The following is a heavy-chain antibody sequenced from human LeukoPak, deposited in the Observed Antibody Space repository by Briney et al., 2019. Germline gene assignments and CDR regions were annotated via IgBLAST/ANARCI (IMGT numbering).Heavy chain of an antibody. D-gene: IGHD3-10*01. CDR1: GVSISSYY. Sequence: NSSETLSLTCTVSGVSISSYYWSWIRQPPGKGLEWIGYIYYSGSTNYNPSLKSRVTISVDTSKNQFSLKLSSVTAADTAVYYCARISVVRGVEFDPWGQGTLVTVSS. V-gene: IGHV4-59*01. CDR2: IYYSGST. J-gene: IGHJ5*02. CDR3: ARISVVRGVEFDP.